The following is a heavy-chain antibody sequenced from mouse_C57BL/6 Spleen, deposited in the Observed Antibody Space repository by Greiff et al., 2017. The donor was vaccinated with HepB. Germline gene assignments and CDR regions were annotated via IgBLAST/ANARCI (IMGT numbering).Heavy chain of an antibody. CDR1: GFTFTDYY. Sequence: EVNVVESGGGLVQPGGSLSLSCAASGFTFTDYYMSWVRQPPGKALEWLGFIRNKANGYTTEYSASVKGRFTISRDNSQSILYLQMNALRAEDSATYYCARYDDGYYLSYWYFDVWGTGTTVTVSS. V-gene: IGHV7-3*01. D-gene: IGHD2-3*01. CDR2: IRNKANGYTT. CDR3: ARYDDGYYLSYWYFDV. J-gene: IGHJ1*03.